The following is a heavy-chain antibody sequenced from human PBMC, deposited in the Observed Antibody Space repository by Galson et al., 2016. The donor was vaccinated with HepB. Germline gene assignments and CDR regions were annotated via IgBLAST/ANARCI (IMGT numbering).Heavy chain of an antibody. V-gene: IGHV3-33*01. J-gene: IGHJ4*02. Sequence: SLRLSCAASGFTFSNSGMHWVRQAPGKWLEWVAVIWYDGSTQYYGDSVKGRFTISRDTSKNTLYLQMNSLRTEDTAVYYCARDRSLMNVDNEGDNWGQGTLVTVSS. CDR3: ARDRSLMNVDNEGDN. D-gene: IGHD1-1*01. CDR2: IWYDGSTQ. CDR1: GFTFSNSG.